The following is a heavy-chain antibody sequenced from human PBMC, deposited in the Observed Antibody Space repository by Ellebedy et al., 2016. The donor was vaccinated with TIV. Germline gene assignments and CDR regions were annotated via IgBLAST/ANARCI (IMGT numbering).Heavy chain of an antibody. J-gene: IGHJ6*02. CDR2: ITNTGSTT. Sequence: GESLKISCAGSGFTFSDYFMTWVRQAPGKGLEWVSYITNTGSTTYYADSVKGRFTVARDNSKNSLFLQMNNLRGEDAAVYYCGRARAPGYFAYYYYGMDVWGQGTTVTVSS. CDR3: GRARAPGYFAYYYYGMDV. D-gene: IGHD3-9*01. V-gene: IGHV3-11*01. CDR1: GFTFSDYF.